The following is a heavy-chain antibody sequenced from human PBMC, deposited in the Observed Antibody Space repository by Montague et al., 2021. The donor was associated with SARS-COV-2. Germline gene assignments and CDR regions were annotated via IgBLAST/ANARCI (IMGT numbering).Heavy chain of an antibody. V-gene: IGHV4-59*01. D-gene: IGHD3-10*01. Sequence: SETLSLTCTVSGGSISSYYWSWIRQPPGKGLEWIGYIYYSWSTNYNPSLKIRVTISVDTSTNQSSLKLSAVTAAATAVYYCASVPVLLWFGERGYWFDPWGQGTLVTVSS. CDR1: GGSISSYY. CDR3: ASVPVLLWFGERGYWFDP. J-gene: IGHJ5*02. CDR2: IYYSWST.